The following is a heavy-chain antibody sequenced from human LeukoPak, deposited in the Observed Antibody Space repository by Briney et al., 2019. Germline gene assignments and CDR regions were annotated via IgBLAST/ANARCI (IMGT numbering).Heavy chain of an antibody. D-gene: IGHD2/OR15-2a*01. CDR2: MSYDGSNK. Sequence: GGSLRLSCAASGFTFSSYAMHWVRQAPGKGLEWVAVMSYDGSNKYYADSVKGRFTISRDNSKNTLYLQMNSLRAEDTAVYYCVSFYEAYWGRGTLVTVSS. J-gene: IGHJ4*02. V-gene: IGHV3-30*04. CDR3: VSFYEAY. CDR1: GFTFSSYA.